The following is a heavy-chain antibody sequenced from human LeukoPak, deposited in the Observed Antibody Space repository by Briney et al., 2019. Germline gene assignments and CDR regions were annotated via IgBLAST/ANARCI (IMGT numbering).Heavy chain of an antibody. V-gene: IGHV4-39*07. CDR1: GGSISSSSYY. J-gene: IGHJ3*02. D-gene: IGHD2/OR15-2a*01. CDR2: IYYSGST. Sequence: PSETLSLTCTVSGGSISSSSYYWGWIRQPPGKGLEWIGSIYYSGSTYYNPSLKSRVTISVDTSKNQFSLKLSSVTAADTAVYYCARDPTEYAFDIWGQGTMVTVSS. CDR3: ARDPTEYAFDI.